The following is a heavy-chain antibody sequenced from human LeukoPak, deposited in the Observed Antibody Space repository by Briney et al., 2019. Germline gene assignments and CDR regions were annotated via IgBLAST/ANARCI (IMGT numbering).Heavy chain of an antibody. V-gene: IGHV1-2*06. CDR3: ARGEYSSSLGATKN. J-gene: IGHJ4*02. Sequence: GASVKVSCKASGYTFTGYYMHWVRQAPGQGLEWMGRINPNSGGTNYAQKFQGGVTMTRDTSISTAYMELSRLRSDDTAVYYCARGEYSSSLGATKNWGQGTLVTVSS. CDR2: INPNSGGT. D-gene: IGHD6-13*01. CDR1: GYTFTGYY.